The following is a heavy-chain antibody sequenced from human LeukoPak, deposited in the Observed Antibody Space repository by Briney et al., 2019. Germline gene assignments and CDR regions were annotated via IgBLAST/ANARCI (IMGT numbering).Heavy chain of an antibody. D-gene: IGHD5-12*01. J-gene: IGHJ6*02. CDR3: ARYGGFYGMDV. Sequence: SETLSLTCTVSGGSISSGDYYWSWIRQPPGKGLEWIGYIYYSGSTYYNPSLKSRVTISVDTSKNQFSLKLSSVTAADTAVYYCARYGGFYGMDVWGQGTTVTVSS. CDR1: GGSISSGDYY. CDR2: IYYSGST. V-gene: IGHV4-30-4*01.